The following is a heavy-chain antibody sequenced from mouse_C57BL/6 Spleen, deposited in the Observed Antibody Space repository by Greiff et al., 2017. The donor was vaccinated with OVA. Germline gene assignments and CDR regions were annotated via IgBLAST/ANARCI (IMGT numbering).Heavy chain of an antibody. CDR1: GYTFTDYY. CDR2: IFPGSGST. D-gene: IGHD1-1*01. Sequence: VKLQESGPELVKPGASVKISCKASGYTFTDYYINWVKQRPGQGLEWIGWIFPGSGSTYYNEKFKGKATLTVDKSSSTAYMLLSSLTSEDSAVYFCARSRITTVVAPFAYWGQGTLVTVSA. CDR3: ARSRITTVVAPFAY. J-gene: IGHJ3*01. V-gene: IGHV1-75*01.